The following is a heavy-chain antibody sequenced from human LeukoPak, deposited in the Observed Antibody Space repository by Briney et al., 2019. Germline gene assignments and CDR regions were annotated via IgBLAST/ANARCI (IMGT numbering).Heavy chain of an antibody. Sequence: SETLSLTCTVSGGSISIYYWSWIRQPPGKGLEWIGYIYYSGSTNYNPSLKSRVTISVDTSKNQFSLKLSSVTAADTAVYYCARVAHYGSGSYYNENWFDPWGQGTLVTVSS. CDR1: GGSISIYY. V-gene: IGHV4-59*01. CDR2: IYYSGST. CDR3: ARVAHYGSGSYYNENWFDP. J-gene: IGHJ5*02. D-gene: IGHD3-10*01.